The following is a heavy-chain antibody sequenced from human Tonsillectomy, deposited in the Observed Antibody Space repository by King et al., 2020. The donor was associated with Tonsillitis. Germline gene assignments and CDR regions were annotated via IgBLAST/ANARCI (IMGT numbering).Heavy chain of an antibody. J-gene: IGHJ5*01. CDR3: ALRPFWGGDCYFHS. CDR2: IYWNDDK. Sequence: ITLKESGPTLVKPTQTLTLTCTFSGFSLSTGGVGVGWIRQPPGKALEWLALIYWNDDKRYSPSLKSRLTITKDTSKNQVVLTMTNMDPVDTATYYCALRPFWGGDCYFHSWGHGTLVTVSS. V-gene: IGHV2-5*01. D-gene: IGHD2-21*02. CDR1: GFSLSTGGVG.